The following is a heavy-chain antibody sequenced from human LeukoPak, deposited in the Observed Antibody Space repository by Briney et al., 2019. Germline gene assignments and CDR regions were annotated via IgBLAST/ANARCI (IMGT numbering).Heavy chain of an antibody. D-gene: IGHD6-19*01. CDR2: ISYDGSNK. Sequence: GGSLRLSCAASGLTFSSYAMHWVRQAPGKGLEWVAVISYDGSNKYYADSVKGRFTISGDKSKNTLYLQMNSLRAEDTAVYYCARAGGWYDYWGQGTLVTVSS. V-gene: IGHV3-30*01. J-gene: IGHJ4*02. CDR1: GLTFSSYA. CDR3: ARAGGWYDY.